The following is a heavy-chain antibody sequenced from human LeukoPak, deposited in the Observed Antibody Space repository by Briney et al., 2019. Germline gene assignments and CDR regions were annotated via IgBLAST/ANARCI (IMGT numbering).Heavy chain of an antibody. J-gene: IGHJ4*02. Sequence: SETLSLTCAVYGGSLSGYYWYWIRQPPGKGLEWIGEINHSGSTNYNPSLKSRVTISVDTSKNQFSLKLSSVTAADTAVYYCARVPEYYDSSFFDYWGQGTLVTVSS. V-gene: IGHV4-34*01. D-gene: IGHD3-22*01. CDR1: GGSLSGYY. CDR3: ARVPEYYDSSFFDY. CDR2: INHSGST.